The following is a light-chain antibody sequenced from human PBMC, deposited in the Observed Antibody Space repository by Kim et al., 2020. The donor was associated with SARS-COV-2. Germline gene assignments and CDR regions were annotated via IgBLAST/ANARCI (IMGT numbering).Light chain of an antibody. Sequence: IQLTPSPSSLSQSVGDRVTITCRASQGISSYLAWYQQNPGKAPKLLIYAASTLQSGVPSRFRGSGSGTDFTLTISSLQPEDFATYYCQQLNSYPLTFGGGTKVEI. CDR2: AAS. V-gene: IGKV1-9*01. CDR1: QGISSY. J-gene: IGKJ4*01. CDR3: QQLNSYPLT.